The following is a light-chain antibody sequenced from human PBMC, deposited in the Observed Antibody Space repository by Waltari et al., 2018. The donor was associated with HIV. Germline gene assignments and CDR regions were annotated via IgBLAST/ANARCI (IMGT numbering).Light chain of an antibody. V-gene: IGLV2-14*01. Sequence: QSALTPPASVSGSPGQSIPIPCTGTSSDVGGYNYVSWYQQHPGKAPKLMIYDVSNRPSGVSNRFSGSKSGNTASLTISGLQAEDEADYYCSSYTISSTLVFGGGTKLTVL. CDR3: SSYTISSTLV. CDR1: SSDVGGYNY. J-gene: IGLJ2*01. CDR2: DVS.